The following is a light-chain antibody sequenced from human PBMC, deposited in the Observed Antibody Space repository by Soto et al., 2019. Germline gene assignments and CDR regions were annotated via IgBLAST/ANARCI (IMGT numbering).Light chain of an antibody. CDR1: SSDVGNGYDS. CDR3: RSYTVSVAPYV. Sequence: QSALTQPASVSGSPGQSITISCSGSSSDVGNGYDSVSWYQQHPGKAPKLIIYEVTNRPSGVSSRFSGSKSGNTASLTISGPQADEEADSSCRSYTVSVAPYVFGTGTKVTVL. CDR2: EVT. V-gene: IGLV2-14*01. J-gene: IGLJ1*01.